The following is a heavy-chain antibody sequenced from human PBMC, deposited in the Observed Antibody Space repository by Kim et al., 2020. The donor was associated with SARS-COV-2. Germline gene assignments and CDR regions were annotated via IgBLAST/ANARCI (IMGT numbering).Heavy chain of an antibody. Sequence: KRRVTISVDTSKNQFSLKLSSVTAADTAVYYCVRWNYYDSSGYPEYYFDYWGQGTLVTVSS. CDR3: VRWNYYDSSGYPEYYFDY. J-gene: IGHJ4*02. D-gene: IGHD3-22*01. V-gene: IGHV4-59*01.